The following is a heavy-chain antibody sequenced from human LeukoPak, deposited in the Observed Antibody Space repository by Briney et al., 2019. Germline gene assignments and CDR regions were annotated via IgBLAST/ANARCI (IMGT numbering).Heavy chain of an antibody. Sequence: GGSLRLSCAASGFTFSDYGMHWVRQAPGKGLEWVAVIWYDGTNKYYADSVKGRFTISRDNSKNTLYLQMNSLRAEDTAVYYCARGYCSGGSCYPLDAFDIWGQGTMVTVSS. CDR2: IWYDGTNK. D-gene: IGHD2-15*01. CDR1: GFTFSDYG. V-gene: IGHV3-33*01. CDR3: ARGYCSGGSCYPLDAFDI. J-gene: IGHJ3*02.